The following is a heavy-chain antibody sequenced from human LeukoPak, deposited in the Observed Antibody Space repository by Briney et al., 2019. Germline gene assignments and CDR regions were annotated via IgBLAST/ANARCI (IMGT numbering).Heavy chain of an antibody. Sequence: SETLSLTCTGSGGSISSYYWSWIRQPPGKGLEWIGYIYYSGSTNYNPSLKSRVTISVDTSKNQFSLKLSSVTAADTAVYYCARDLSPRYCSGGSCYYGMDVWGQGTTVTVSS. CDR1: GGSISSYY. D-gene: IGHD2-15*01. CDR2: IYYSGST. J-gene: IGHJ6*02. V-gene: IGHV4-59*01. CDR3: ARDLSPRYCSGGSCYYGMDV.